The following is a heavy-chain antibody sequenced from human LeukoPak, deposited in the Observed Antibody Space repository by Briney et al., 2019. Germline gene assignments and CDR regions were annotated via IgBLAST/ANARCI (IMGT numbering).Heavy chain of an antibody. J-gene: IGHJ4*02. CDR2: IRSKANCYAT. CDR3: TRRHNWNCWE. D-gene: IGHD1-7*01. Sequence: GGSLKLSCAAPGFTFSGSAMPWVSQASGKGLECLGRIRSKANCYATAYAASVKGRFTISRDDSKNTAYLQMNSLKTEDTAVYYCTRRHNWNCWEWGQGTLVTVSS. CDR1: GFTFSGSA. V-gene: IGHV3-73*01.